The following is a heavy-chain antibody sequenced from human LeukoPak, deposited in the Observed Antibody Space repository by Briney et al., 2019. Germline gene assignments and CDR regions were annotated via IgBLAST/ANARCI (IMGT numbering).Heavy chain of an antibody. CDR3: ARLFGGVTTFDY. CDR1: GFTFSSYW. J-gene: IGHJ4*02. CDR2: IQPDGSVG. V-gene: IGHV3-7*01. Sequence: GGSLRLSCVGSGFTFSSYWMSWVRLGPRKGLEWVANIQPDGSVGRYVDSVKGRFTISRDNAKSSVFLKMNSLRAEDTAVYYCARLFGGVTTFDYWGQGALVTVSS. D-gene: IGHD3-10*01.